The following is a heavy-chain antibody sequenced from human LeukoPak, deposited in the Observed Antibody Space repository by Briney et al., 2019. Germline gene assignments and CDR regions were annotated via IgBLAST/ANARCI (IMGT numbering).Heavy chain of an antibody. CDR3: ARLPLSDDAFDI. Sequence: PGRSLRLSCAASGFTFSSYAMHWVRQAPGKGLEWVAVISYDGSNKYYADSVKGRFTISRDNSKNTLYLQMNSLRAEDTAVYYCARLPLSDDAFDIWGQGTMVTVSS. CDR2: ISYDGSNK. V-gene: IGHV3-30-3*01. CDR1: GFTFSSYA. J-gene: IGHJ3*02.